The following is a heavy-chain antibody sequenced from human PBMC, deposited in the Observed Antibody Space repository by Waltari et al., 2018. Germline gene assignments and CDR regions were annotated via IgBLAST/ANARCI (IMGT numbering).Heavy chain of an antibody. CDR1: GGSISSGDYY. Sequence: QVQLQESGPGLVKPSQTLSLTCTVSGGSISSGDYYWSWIRQPPGKGLEWIGYIYYSGSTYYNPSLKSRVTISVDTSKNQFSLKLSSVTAADTAVYYCARDWGGVVVPKEAFDIWGQGTMVTVSS. D-gene: IGHD3-22*01. J-gene: IGHJ3*02. V-gene: IGHV4-30-4*08. CDR2: IYYSGST. CDR3: ARDWGGVVVPKEAFDI.